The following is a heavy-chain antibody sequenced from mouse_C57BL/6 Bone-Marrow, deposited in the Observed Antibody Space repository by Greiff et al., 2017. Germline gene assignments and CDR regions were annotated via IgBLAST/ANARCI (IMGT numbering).Heavy chain of an antibody. CDR3: ARSYYYGSSYPCAY. J-gene: IGHJ3*01. D-gene: IGHD1-1*01. CDR2: IYPRSGNT. CDR1: GYTFTSYG. Sequence: QVHVKQSGAELARPGASVKLSCKASGYTFTSYGISWVKQRTGQGLEWIGEIYPRSGNTYYNEKFKGKATLTADKSSSTAYMELRSLTSEDSAVYFCARSYYYGSSYPCAYWGQGTLVTVSA. V-gene: IGHV1-81*01.